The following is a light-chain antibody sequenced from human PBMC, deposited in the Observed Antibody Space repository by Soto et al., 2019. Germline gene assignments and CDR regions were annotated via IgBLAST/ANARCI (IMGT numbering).Light chain of an antibody. V-gene: IGKV1-39*01. J-gene: IGKJ2*01. CDR2: AAF. CDR3: QQSYISPRT. CDR1: ESTSSD. Sequence: DIQMTQSPSSLSASVGDRVTITCRASESTSSDLHWYQQKAGKAPKLLIYAAFSLQSGVPSRFSGSGSGTDFTLTISSLQPEDFATYYCQQSYISPRTFGQGTNLEIK.